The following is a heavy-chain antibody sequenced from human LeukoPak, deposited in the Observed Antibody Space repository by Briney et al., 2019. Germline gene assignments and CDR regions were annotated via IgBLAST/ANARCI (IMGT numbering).Heavy chain of an antibody. D-gene: IGHD3-9*01. CDR3: ARTDYDLLTGSSASNWFDP. V-gene: IGHV1-8*03. CDR1: GYTFTGYY. CDR2: MNPNSGNT. J-gene: IGHJ5*02. Sequence: ASVKVSCKASGYTFTGYYMHWVRQAPGQGLEWMGWMNPNSGNTGYAQKFQGRVTFTWNTSINTAYMELSSLGSEDTAVYYCARTDYDLLTGSSASNWFDPWGQGTLVTVSS.